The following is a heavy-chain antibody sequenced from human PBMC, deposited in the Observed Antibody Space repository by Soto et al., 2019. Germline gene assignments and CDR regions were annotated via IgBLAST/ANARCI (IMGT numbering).Heavy chain of an antibody. Sequence: SVKVSCKASGGTFSSYAISWVRQAPGQGLEWMGGIIPIFGTANYAQKFQGRVTITADESTSTAYMELSSLRSEDTAVYYCARGPMGVVVINYYYYGMDVWRHGTTATVSS. J-gene: IGHJ6*02. CDR1: GGTFSSYA. V-gene: IGHV1-69*13. CDR3: ARGPMGVVVINYYYYGMDV. CDR2: IIPIFGTA. D-gene: IGHD3-22*01.